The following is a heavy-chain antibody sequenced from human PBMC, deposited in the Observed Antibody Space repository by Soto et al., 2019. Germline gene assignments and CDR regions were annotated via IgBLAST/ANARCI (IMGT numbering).Heavy chain of an antibody. J-gene: IGHJ4*02. CDR1: GGSVSSSSYY. Sequence: PSETLSITFTVSGGSVSSSSYYWGWIRQPPGKGLEWIGSIYYSGSTYYNPSLKSRVTISVDTSKNQFSLKLSSVTAADTAVYYCARLKVAPPLLGYWGQGTLVTVSS. D-gene: IGHD3-16*01. CDR2: IYYSGST. CDR3: ARLKVAPPLLGY. V-gene: IGHV4-39*01.